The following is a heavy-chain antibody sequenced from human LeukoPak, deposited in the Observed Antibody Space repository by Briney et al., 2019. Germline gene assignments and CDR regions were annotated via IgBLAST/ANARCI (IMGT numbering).Heavy chain of an antibody. Sequence: SETLSLTCTVSGGSISPYYWSWIRQPPGKGLEWIGYISYSGSTNYNPSLKSRVTISVDTSKNQFSLKLSSVTAADTAVYYCAREGGFYRPLDYSGQGTLVTVSS. CDR1: GGSISPYY. V-gene: IGHV4-59*01. CDR2: ISYSGST. J-gene: IGHJ4*02. D-gene: IGHD3-3*01. CDR3: AREGGFYRPLDY.